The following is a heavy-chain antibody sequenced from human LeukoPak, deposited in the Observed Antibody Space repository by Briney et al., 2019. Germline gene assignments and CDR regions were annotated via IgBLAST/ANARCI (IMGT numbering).Heavy chain of an antibody. V-gene: IGHV1-69*05. CDR1: GGTFSSYA. Sequence: GSSVKVSCKASGGTFSSYAISWVRQAPGQGLEWMGGIIPIFGTASYAQKFQGRVTITTDESTSTAYMELSSLRSEDTAVYYCARGGIAATLFDYWGQGTLVTVSS. CDR3: ARGGIAATLFDY. CDR2: IIPIFGTA. J-gene: IGHJ4*02. D-gene: IGHD6-13*01.